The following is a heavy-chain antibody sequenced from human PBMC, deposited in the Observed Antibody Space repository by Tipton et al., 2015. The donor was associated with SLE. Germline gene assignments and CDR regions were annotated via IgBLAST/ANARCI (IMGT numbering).Heavy chain of an antibody. Sequence: GSLRLSCAASGLTFSDYSMNWVRQAPGKGLEWVSSISSSSSFISYADSVKGRFTISRDNAKNSLNLQMNSLRDEDTAVYYCARDPAGPYYYYMDVWGKGTTVTVSS. D-gene: IGHD6-13*01. CDR3: ARDPAGPYYYYMDV. V-gene: IGHV3-21*01. CDR2: ISSSSSFI. CDR1: GLTFSDYS. J-gene: IGHJ6*03.